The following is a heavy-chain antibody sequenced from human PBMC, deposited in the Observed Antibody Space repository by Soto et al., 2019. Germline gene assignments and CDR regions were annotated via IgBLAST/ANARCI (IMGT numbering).Heavy chain of an antibody. CDR1: GYTFTSYY. J-gene: IGHJ4*02. V-gene: IGHV1-46*01. D-gene: IGHD2-2*01. Sequence: ASVKVSCKASGYTFTSYYMHWVRQAPGQGLEWMGIINPSGGSTSYAQRFQGRVTMTRDTSTSTVYMELSSLRSEDTAVYYCARDLTVPRTGFDDWGQGTLGTVSS. CDR2: INPSGGST. CDR3: ARDLTVPRTGFDD.